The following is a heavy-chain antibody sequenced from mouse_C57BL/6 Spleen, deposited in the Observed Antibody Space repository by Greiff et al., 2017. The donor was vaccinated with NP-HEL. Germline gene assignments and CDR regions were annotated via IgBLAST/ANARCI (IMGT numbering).Heavy chain of an antibody. CDR2: ISDGGSYT. V-gene: IGHV5-4*03. CDR3: ASGDASGYEGGFDY. J-gene: IGHJ3*01. CDR1: GFTFSSYA. Sequence: EVKLMEAGGGLVKPGGSLKLSCAASGFTFSSYAMSWVRQTPEKRLEWVATISDGGSYTYYPDNVKGRFTISRDNAKNNLYLQMSHLKSEDTDMYSCASGDASGYEGGFDYLRQGTLVSFFA. D-gene: IGHD3-2*02.